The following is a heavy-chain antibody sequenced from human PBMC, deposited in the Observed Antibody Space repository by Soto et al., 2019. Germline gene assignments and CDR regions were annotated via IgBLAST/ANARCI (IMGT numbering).Heavy chain of an antibody. CDR1: GDTFTFYS. V-gene: IGHV1-69*02. D-gene: IGHD3-10*01. CDR3: ASSYGSGYRAFDY. Sequence: QVQLVHSGAEVKKPGSSVRVSCKASGDTFTFYSINWVRQAPGLGLEWMGRINPILSMSNYAQRFQGRVTMTADKSTSTAYMERSSLRSEDTAMYYWASSYGSGYRAFDYWGQGALVTVSS. CDR2: INPILSMS. J-gene: IGHJ4*02.